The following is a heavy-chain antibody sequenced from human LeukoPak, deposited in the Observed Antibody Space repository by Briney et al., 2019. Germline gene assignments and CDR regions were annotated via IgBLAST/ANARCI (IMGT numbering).Heavy chain of an antibody. CDR2: ISAYNGNT. CDR1: GYTFTNYG. J-gene: IGHJ4*02. CDR3: ARWGTGIHVWPSDS. V-gene: IGHV1-18*01. D-gene: IGHD3-16*01. Sequence: ASVKASCKASGYTFTNYGITWVRQAPGQGLEWMGWISAYNGNTNYAQKFQGRVTMITNTSTSTASMELRSLSSDDTAVYFCARWGTGIHVWPSDSWGQGTLDTVSS.